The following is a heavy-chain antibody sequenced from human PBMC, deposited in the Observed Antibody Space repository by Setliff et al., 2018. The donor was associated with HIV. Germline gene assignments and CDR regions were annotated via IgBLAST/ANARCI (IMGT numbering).Heavy chain of an antibody. V-gene: IGHV4-34*01. D-gene: IGHD2-21*02. Sequence: SETLSLTCAVYGGSVSGHYWGWFRQPPGKGLEWIGEITPSGNINYNPSLQSRVTVSVDTSKPHYSLKMNSVTAADTAVYYCAITLVGVTTEMYWGQGTLVTAPQ. J-gene: IGHJ4*02. CDR3: AITLVGVTTEMY. CDR2: ITPSGNI. CDR1: GGSVSGHY.